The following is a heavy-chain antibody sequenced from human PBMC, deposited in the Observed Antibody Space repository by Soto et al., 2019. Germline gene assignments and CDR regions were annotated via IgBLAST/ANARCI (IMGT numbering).Heavy chain of an antibody. V-gene: IGHV4-59*01. CDR3: ARLTRGTTVTFDY. D-gene: IGHD4-17*01. Sequence: TSETLSLTCTVSGGSISSYYWSWIRQPPGKGLEWIGYIYYSGSTNYNPSLKSRVTISVDTSKNQFSLKLSSVTAADTAVYYCARLTRGTTVTFDYWGQGTLVTVSS. J-gene: IGHJ4*02. CDR1: GGSISSYY. CDR2: IYYSGST.